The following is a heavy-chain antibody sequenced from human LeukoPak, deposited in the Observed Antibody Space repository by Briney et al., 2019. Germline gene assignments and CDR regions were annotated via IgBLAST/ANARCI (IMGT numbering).Heavy chain of an antibody. CDR1: GGSISSSNYY. CDR3: ARKDIRGVDY. Sequence: SETLSLTCTVSGGSISSSNYYWGWIRQPPGKGQEWIGNMYKSGSIYYNPSLKSRVTISVDTSKNQFSLKLSSVTAADTAVYYCARKDIRGVDYWGQGTLVTVSS. V-gene: IGHV4-39*01. J-gene: IGHJ4*02. CDR2: MYKSGSI. D-gene: IGHD2-15*01.